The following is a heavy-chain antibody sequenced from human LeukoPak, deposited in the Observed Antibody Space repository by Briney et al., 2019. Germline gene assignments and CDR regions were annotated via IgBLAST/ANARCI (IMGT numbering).Heavy chain of an antibody. V-gene: IGHV3-11*06. CDR2: ISSSSSYT. J-gene: IGHJ4*02. Sequence: GGSLRLSCAASGFTFSDYYMSWIRQAPGKGLGWVSYISSSSSYTNYADSVKGRFTISRDNAKNSLYLQMNSLRAEDTAVYYCARVNSFGFDYWGQGTLVTVSS. CDR3: ARVNSFGFDY. CDR1: GFTFSDYY. D-gene: IGHD5-18*01.